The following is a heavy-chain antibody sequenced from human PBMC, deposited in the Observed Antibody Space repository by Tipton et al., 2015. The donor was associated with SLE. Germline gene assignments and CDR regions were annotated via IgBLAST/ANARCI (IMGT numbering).Heavy chain of an antibody. D-gene: IGHD2-2*01. Sequence: TLSLTCTVSGDSISSGGFFWNWIRQHPGKGLEWIGYIYYSGSTFYNPSLKSRLTISLDRSESQFSLKLNSVTAADTAVYYCARTFCTATTCYAGALEYWGQGTPVTVSS. CDR1: GDSISSGGFF. V-gene: IGHV4-31*03. J-gene: IGHJ4*02. CDR2: IYYSGST. CDR3: ARTFCTATTCYAGALEY.